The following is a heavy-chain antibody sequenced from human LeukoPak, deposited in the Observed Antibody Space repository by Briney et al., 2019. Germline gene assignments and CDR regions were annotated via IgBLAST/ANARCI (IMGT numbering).Heavy chain of an antibody. Sequence: SETLSLTCAVYGGSFSGYYWSWIRQPPGKGLEWIGEINHSGSTNYNPSLKSRVTISVDTSKNQFSLKLSSVTAADTAVYYCARGVPAAHFDYWGQGTLVTVSS. CDR1: GGSFSGYY. J-gene: IGHJ4*02. V-gene: IGHV4-34*01. CDR3: ARGVPAAHFDY. CDR2: INHSGST. D-gene: IGHD2-2*01.